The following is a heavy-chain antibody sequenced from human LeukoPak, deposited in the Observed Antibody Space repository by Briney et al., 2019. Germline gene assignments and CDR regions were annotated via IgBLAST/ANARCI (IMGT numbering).Heavy chain of an antibody. V-gene: IGHV3-23*01. CDR1: GFTFDDYG. CDR3: AKPPFGGVISAFDI. D-gene: IGHD3-16*01. J-gene: IGHJ3*02. Sequence: PGGSLRLSCAASGFTFDDYGMSWVRQAPGKGLEWVSSISASGGSTNYADSVKGRFTISTDNSKNTLYLQMNSLRAEDTAVYYCAKPPFGGVISAFDIWGQGTMVTVSS. CDR2: ISASGGST.